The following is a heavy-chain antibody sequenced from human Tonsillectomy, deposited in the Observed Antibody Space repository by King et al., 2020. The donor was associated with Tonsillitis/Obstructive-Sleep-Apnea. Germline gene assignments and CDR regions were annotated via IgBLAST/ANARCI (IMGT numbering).Heavy chain of an antibody. CDR2: TYYKSKWDN. CDR3: ARDRLLTGTRGYFDY. D-gene: IGHD1-20*01. V-gene: IGHV6-1*01. CDR1: GDSVSSNSAA. J-gene: IGHJ4*02. Sequence: QVQLQQSVPGLVKPSQNLSLTCAISGDSVSSNSAALNWIRQSPSRGLEWLGRTYYKSKWDNDFSVSVKSRITINPNTSKNQFSLLLNSVTPEDTAVYYCARDRLLTGTRGYFDYWGQGTLVTVSS.